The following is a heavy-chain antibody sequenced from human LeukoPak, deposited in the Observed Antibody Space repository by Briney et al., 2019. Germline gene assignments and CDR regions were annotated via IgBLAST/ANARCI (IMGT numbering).Heavy chain of an antibody. Sequence: GGSLRLSCVASGFTLNIYGMSGVRQAPAKGLEWVSRVGGGDDIHYSDSVKGRFTGYRDDAKNTVYLQMNSLRVEDTAIYFCAKDATPRNRLWDHFDSWGQETLVSVSS. CDR1: GFTLNIYG. D-gene: IGHD2-21*01. J-gene: IGHJ4*02. V-gene: IGHV3-23*01. CDR3: AKDATPRNRLWDHFDS. CDR2: VGGGDDI.